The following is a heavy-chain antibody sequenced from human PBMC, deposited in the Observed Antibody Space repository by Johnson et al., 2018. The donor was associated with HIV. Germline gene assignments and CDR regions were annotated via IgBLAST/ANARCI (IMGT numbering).Heavy chain of an antibody. J-gene: IGHJ3*02. Sequence: QVQLVESGGGVVQPGRSLRLSCAASGFTFSSYAMHWVHQAPGKGLEWVAVISYDGSNKYYADSVKGRFTISRDNSKNTLYLQMNSLRAEDTAVEYWASYGDYKSSDAFDIWGQGTVGTVSS. CDR3: ASYGDYKSSDAFDI. CDR2: ISYDGSNK. D-gene: IGHD4-17*01. V-gene: IGHV3-30-3*01. CDR1: GFTFSSYA.